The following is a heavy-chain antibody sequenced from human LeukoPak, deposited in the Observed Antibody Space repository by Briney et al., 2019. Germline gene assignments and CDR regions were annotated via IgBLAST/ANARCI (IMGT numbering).Heavy chain of an antibody. D-gene: IGHD3-10*01. Sequence: ASVKVSCKASGYIFTNYGVNWVRQAPGQGLEWIGWINTETGNPTYAQGFTGRFVFSLGTSVSAAYLQISSLQAEDTAVYYCARKVRGVYGMDVWGQGTTVTVSS. CDR2: INTETGNP. J-gene: IGHJ6*02. CDR3: ARKVRGVYGMDV. V-gene: IGHV7-4-1*02. CDR1: GYIFTNYG.